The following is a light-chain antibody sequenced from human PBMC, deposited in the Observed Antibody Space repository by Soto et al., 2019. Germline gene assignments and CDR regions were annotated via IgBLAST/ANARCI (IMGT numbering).Light chain of an antibody. CDR1: QNINRN. V-gene: IGKV3-15*01. CDR3: LHYNKWPRWT. J-gene: IGKJ1*01. Sequence: EIVMTQSPATLSESPGERATLSCRASQNINRNLAWYQQKPGQAPRLLIYDASSRATGIPARFSGSGSGTEFTLTISSLQSEDFAVYYCLHYNKWPRWTFGQGTKVDI. CDR2: DAS.